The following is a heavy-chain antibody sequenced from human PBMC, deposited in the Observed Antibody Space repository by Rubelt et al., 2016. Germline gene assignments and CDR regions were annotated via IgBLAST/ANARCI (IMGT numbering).Heavy chain of an antibody. CDR1: GFSFGIYS. CDR2: IDNSGGRV. J-gene: IGHJ4*02. V-gene: IGHV3-21*04. CDR3: AKDLGLMGATPTIDY. Sequence: GSLRLSCAASGFSFGIYSMIWIRQAPGKGLEWVSSIDNSGGRVFYADSVKGRFTNYRDNARNSLYLQMNSLRAEDTAVYYCAKDLGLMGATPTIDYWGQGTLVTVSS. D-gene: IGHD1-26*01.